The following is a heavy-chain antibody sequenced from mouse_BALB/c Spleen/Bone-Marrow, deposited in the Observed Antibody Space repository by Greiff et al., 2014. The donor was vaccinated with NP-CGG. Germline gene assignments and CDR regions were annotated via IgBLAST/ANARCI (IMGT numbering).Heavy chain of an antibody. CDR3: APYYYGSSQFAY. Sequence: EVQLQQSGAELVEPGASVKLSCTASGFNIKDTYIHWVKQRPEQGLEWIGRIDPANGNTKYDPKFQGKATITADTSSNTAYLQLSSLTSEDTAVYYCAPYYYGSSQFAYWGQGTLVTVSA. V-gene: IGHV14-3*02. D-gene: IGHD1-1*01. CDR1: GFNIKDTY. CDR2: IDPANGNT. J-gene: IGHJ3*01.